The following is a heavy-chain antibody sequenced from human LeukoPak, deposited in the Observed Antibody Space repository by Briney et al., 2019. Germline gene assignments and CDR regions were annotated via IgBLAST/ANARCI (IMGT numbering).Heavy chain of an antibody. V-gene: IGHV4-34*01. CDR3: ARQSSSEDYPRFFDY. D-gene: IGHD4-11*01. CDR1: GGSFSGYY. CDR2: INHSGST. Sequence: KPSETLSLTCAVYGGSFSGYYWSWIRQPPGKGLEWIGEINHSGSTNYNPSLKSRVTISADTSRSQFSLGLSYVTAADTAVYYCARQSSSEDYPRFFDYWGQGILVTVSS. J-gene: IGHJ4*02.